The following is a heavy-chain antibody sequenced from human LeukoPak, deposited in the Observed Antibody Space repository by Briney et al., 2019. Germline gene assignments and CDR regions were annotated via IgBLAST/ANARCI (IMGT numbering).Heavy chain of an antibody. D-gene: IGHD6-13*01. J-gene: IGHJ6*02. CDR1: GGSFSGYY. Sequence: SETLSLTCAVYGGSFSGYYWSWIRQPPGKGLEWIGEINYSGSTNYNPSLKSRVTISVDTSKNQFSLKLSSVTAADTAVYYCARERRYSSSRYYYYGMDVWGQGTTVTVSS. CDR3: ARERRYSSSRYYYYGMDV. V-gene: IGHV4-34*01. CDR2: INYSGST.